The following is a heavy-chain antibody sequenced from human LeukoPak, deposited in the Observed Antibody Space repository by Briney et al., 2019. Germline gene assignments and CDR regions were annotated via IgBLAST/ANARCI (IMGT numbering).Heavy chain of an antibody. CDR2: IFYSGST. J-gene: IGHJ5*02. CDR1: SGSISNSNYY. V-gene: IGHV4-39*07. Sequence: PSETLSLTCTVSSGSISNSNYYWGWIRQPPGKGLEWIGSIFYSGSTDYDPSLKSRVTISVDTSKNQFSLKLSSVTAADTAVYYCATLTTPGWFNPWGQGTLVTVSS. CDR3: ATLTTPGWFNP. D-gene: IGHD1-1*01.